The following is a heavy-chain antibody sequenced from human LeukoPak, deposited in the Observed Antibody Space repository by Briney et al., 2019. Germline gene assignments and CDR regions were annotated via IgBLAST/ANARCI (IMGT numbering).Heavy chain of an antibody. CDR3: AKDRISQGSGSYYGLGLGY. CDR1: GFTFSSYG. V-gene: IGHV3-30*18. Sequence: GRSLRLSCAASGFTFSSYGMHWVRQAPGKGLEWVAVISYDGSNKYYADSVKGRFTISRDNSKNTLYLQMNSLRAEDTAVYYCAKDRISQGSGSYYGLGLGYWGQGTLVTVSS. D-gene: IGHD3-10*01. CDR2: ISYDGSNK. J-gene: IGHJ4*02.